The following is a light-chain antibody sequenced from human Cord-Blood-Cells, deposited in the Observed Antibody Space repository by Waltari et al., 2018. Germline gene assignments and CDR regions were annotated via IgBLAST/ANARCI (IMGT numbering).Light chain of an antibody. Sequence: QSALTQPRSVSGSPGQSVTISCTGTSSDFGGYNYVSWYQQHPGKAPKLMIYDVSKRPSGVPDRFSGSKSGNTASLTISGLQAEDEADYYCCSYAGSYNYVFGTGTKVTVL. CDR2: DVS. V-gene: IGLV2-11*01. CDR1: SSDFGGYNY. CDR3: CSYAGSYNYV. J-gene: IGLJ1*01.